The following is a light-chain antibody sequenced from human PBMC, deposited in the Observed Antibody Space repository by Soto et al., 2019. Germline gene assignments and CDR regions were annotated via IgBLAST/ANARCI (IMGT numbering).Light chain of an antibody. CDR3: QQYNRWPYT. Sequence: EIVLTQSPATLSVSPGERPTLSCRASQSLGSLLAWYQQKPGQAPRLFIYGASTRAAGIPTRFSGSGSGTEFTLTISSLLSEDFAVYYCQQYNRWPYTFGQGTKLELK. V-gene: IGKV3-15*01. CDR2: GAS. J-gene: IGKJ2*01. CDR1: QSLGSL.